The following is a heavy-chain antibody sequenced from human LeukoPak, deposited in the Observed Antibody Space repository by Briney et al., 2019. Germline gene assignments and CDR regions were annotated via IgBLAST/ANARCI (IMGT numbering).Heavy chain of an antibody. J-gene: IGHJ6*02. D-gene: IGHD2-8*01. CDR1: GFTFSSYA. V-gene: IGHV3-30-3*01. Sequence: GGSLRLSCAASGFTFSSYAMHWVRQAPGKGLEWVAVISYDGSNKYYADSVKGRFTISRDNSKNTLYLQMSSLRAEDTAVYYCARVDRMLPYYYYGMDVWGQGTTVTVSS. CDR3: ARVDRMLPYYYYGMDV. CDR2: ISYDGSNK.